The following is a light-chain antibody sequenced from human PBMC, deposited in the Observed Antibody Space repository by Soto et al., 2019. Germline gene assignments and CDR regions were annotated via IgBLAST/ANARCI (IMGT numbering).Light chain of an antibody. V-gene: IGKV3-15*01. J-gene: IGKJ2*01. Sequence: EIVLPQSPATLSLSPGEVVTLCCRASERLSSFLAWYPHKPGQAPRLLRYGVSTRFAGVPSRVRGGGSATDFSLPISRLQSEDFAVYYFLRYNDWPFAFGQGTTREI. CDR2: GVS. CDR3: LRYNDWPFA. CDR1: ERLSSF.